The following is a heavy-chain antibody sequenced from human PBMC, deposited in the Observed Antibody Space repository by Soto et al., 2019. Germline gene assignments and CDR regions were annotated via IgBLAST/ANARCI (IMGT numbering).Heavy chain of an antibody. CDR2: INPSGGGT. V-gene: IGHV1-46*01. Sequence: QVQLVQSGAEVKKPGASVKVSCRASGYTFTRHYIHWVRQAPGQGLEWMGIINPSGGGTSYAQNFQGRVTMTRDTSTSTVYMELSILRSEDTAVYYCARADSGSYCCSGYWGQGTLVTVSS. D-gene: IGHD1-26*01. CDR3: ARADSGSYCCSGY. J-gene: IGHJ4*02. CDR1: GYTFTRHY.